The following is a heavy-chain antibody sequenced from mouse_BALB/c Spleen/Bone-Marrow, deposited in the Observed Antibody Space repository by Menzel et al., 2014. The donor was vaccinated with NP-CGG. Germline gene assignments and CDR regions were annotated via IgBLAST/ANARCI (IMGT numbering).Heavy chain of an antibody. CDR1: GFTFSNYG. CDR3: ARGLYYVSYGPGFAY. CDR2: INSNGGTT. V-gene: IGHV5-6-3*01. D-gene: IGHD2-1*01. Sequence: EVQLVESGGGLVQPGGSLKLSCAASGFTFSNYGMSWVRQTPDKRLDLVATINSNGGTTYYPDSVKGRFTISGDNAENTLYLQMSSLKSEDTAMYFCARGLYYVSYGPGFAYWGQGTLVTVSA. J-gene: IGHJ3*01.